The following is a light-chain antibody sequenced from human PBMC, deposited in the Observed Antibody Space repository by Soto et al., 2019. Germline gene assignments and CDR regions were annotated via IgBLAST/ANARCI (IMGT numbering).Light chain of an antibody. CDR1: SSDVGGYNF. CDR2: DVS. V-gene: IGLV2-14*03. CDR3: SSYTTFTTGTTLV. J-gene: IGLJ1*01. Sequence: QSVLTQPASVSGSPGQSITISCTGTSSDVGGYNFVSWYQQHPGKAPKLMIYDVSNRPSGVSDRFSGSKSGNTASLSISGLQAEDEADYYCSSYTTFTTGTTLVFGTGTKVTFL.